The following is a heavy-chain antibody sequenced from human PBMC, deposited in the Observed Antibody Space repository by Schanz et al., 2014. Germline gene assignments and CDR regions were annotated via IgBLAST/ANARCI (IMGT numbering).Heavy chain of an antibody. D-gene: IGHD3-10*01. Sequence: QVQLVQSGAEVKKPGASVRVSCKVSGYAFTTYGISWVRQAPGQGPEFMGWISAYNGHTDYAQKLQGRVTLTTDTSTSTAYMELRNLRSDDTAVYYCARAKRFGDMDVWGQGTTVTVSS. CDR3: ARAKRFGDMDV. CDR1: GYAFTTYG. V-gene: IGHV1-18*01. J-gene: IGHJ6*02. CDR2: ISAYNGHT.